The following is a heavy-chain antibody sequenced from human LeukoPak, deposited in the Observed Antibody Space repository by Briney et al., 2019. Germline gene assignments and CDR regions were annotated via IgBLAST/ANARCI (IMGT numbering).Heavy chain of an antibody. Sequence: GGSLKISCKGSGYSFTSYWIAWVRQAPGQGLEWMGWISAYNGNTNYAQKLQGRVTMTTGTSTSTAYMELRSLRSDDTAVYYCAREGACGGDCYSDYWGQGTLVTVSS. CDR2: ISAYNGNT. D-gene: IGHD2-21*02. J-gene: IGHJ4*02. CDR1: GYSFTSYW. V-gene: IGHV1-18*04. CDR3: AREGACGGDCYSDY.